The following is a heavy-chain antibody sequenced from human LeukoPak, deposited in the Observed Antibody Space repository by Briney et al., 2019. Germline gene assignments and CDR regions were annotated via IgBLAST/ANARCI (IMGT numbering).Heavy chain of an antibody. CDR3: ASLMSLYYFDY. J-gene: IGHJ4*02. V-gene: IGHV4-59*01. D-gene: IGHD3-10*01. Sequence: SETLSLTCNVSGVPINSYYWSWIRQPPGKGLEWIGYIFHSGNTNYNPSLKSRVTISVDTSKSHFSLKLTSVTAADTAVYYCASLMSLYYFDYWGRGALVTVSS. CDR2: IFHSGNT. CDR1: GVPINSYY.